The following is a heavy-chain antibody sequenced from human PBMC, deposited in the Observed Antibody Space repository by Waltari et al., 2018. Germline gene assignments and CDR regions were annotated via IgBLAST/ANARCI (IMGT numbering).Heavy chain of an antibody. CDR2: ISYDGSKK. V-gene: IGHV3-30-3*01. CDR1: GFTFSSYA. D-gene: IGHD2-15*01. CDR3: ARDRTEDGVAGDV. J-gene: IGHJ6*02. Sequence: QVQLVESGGGVVQPGRSLRLSCAASGFTFSSYALHWVRQAPGKGLEWVAVISYDGSKKYYADSVKGRFTISRDNSKNTLYLQMNSLRAEDTAVYYCARDRTEDGVAGDVWGQGTTVTVSS.